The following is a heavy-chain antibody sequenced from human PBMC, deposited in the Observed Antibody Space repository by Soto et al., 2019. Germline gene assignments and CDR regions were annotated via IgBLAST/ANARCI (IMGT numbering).Heavy chain of an antibody. D-gene: IGHD4-17*01. CDR2: INPSGST. J-gene: IGHJ6*02. CDR1: GGSFIAYY. Sequence: SETLSLTCAVYGGSFIAYYWNWIRQPLGKGLEWIGEINPSGSTNYSPSFESRVTISVDKSKNQVSLKLTSVTAADTAVYFCARVTMVIRDSDHFGVDVWGHGTTVTVSS. V-gene: IGHV4-34*01. CDR3: ARVTMVIRDSDHFGVDV.